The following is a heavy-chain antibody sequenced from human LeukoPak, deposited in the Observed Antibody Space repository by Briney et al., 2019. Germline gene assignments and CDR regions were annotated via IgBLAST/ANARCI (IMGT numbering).Heavy chain of an antibody. CDR2: VYGDDNA. CDR3: ARGVLGIIPIDY. Sequence: GGSLRLSCAASGFTFSSYWMHWVRHAPGKGLVWVSFVYGDDNAFYADSVKGRFTISRDNSNNTLYLQMNSLRAEDTAIYYCARGVLGIIPIDYWGQGTLVTVSS. D-gene: IGHD2-8*02. J-gene: IGHJ4*02. CDR1: GFTFSSYW. V-gene: IGHV3-53*01.